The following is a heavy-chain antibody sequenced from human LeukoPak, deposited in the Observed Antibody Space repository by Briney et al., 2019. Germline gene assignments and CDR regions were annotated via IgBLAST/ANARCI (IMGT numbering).Heavy chain of an antibody. CDR3: ARDFEINWGDPRGRGAFDI. J-gene: IGHJ3*02. Sequence: ASVKVSCKASGYTFTSYYMHWVRQAPGQGLEWMGIINPSGGSTSYAQKFQGRVTMTRDTSTSTVYMELSSLRSEDTAVYYCARDFEINWGDPRGRGAFDIWGQGIMVTVSS. D-gene: IGHD7-27*01. V-gene: IGHV1-46*01. CDR2: INPSGGST. CDR1: GYTFTSYY.